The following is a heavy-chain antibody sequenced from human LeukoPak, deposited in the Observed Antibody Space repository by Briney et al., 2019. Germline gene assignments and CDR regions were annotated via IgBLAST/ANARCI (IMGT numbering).Heavy chain of an antibody. Sequence: PGGSLRLSCAASGFTFSDYYMSWIRQAPGKGLEWVSYISSSGSTIYYADSVKGRFTISRDNAKNSLYLQMNSLRAEDTALYYCARAPRRGGYPRQWRFGDAFDIWGQGTMVTVSS. CDR1: GFTFSDYY. V-gene: IGHV3-11*01. CDR3: ARAPRRGGYPRQWRFGDAFDI. CDR2: ISSSGSTI. J-gene: IGHJ3*02. D-gene: IGHD3-22*01.